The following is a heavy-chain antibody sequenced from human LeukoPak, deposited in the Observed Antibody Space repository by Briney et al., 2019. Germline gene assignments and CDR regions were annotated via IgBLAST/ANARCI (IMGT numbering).Heavy chain of an antibody. J-gene: IGHJ6*02. Sequence: SETLSLTCAVYGGSFSGYYWSWLRQPPGKGLEWIGEINHSGSTNYNPSLKSRVTISVDTSKNQFSLKLSSVTAADTAVYYCAREDIVVVVAATVPYGMDVWGQGTTVTVSS. CDR2: INHSGST. D-gene: IGHD2-15*01. CDR1: GGSFSGYY. V-gene: IGHV4-34*01. CDR3: AREDIVVVVAATVPYGMDV.